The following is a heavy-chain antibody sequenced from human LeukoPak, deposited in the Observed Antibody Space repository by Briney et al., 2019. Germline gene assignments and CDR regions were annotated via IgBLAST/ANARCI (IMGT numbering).Heavy chain of an antibody. V-gene: IGHV4-39*01. CDR2: IYYSGST. CDR1: GGSISSSSYY. D-gene: IGHD3-3*01. Sequence: PSETLSLTCTVSGGSISSSSYYCGWIRQPPGKGLEWIGSIYYSGSTYYNPSLKSRVTISVDTSKNQFSLKLSSVTAADTAVYYCARLRGGDFWSGYYSTWFDPWGQGTLVTVSS. CDR3: ARLRGGDFWSGYYSTWFDP. J-gene: IGHJ5*02.